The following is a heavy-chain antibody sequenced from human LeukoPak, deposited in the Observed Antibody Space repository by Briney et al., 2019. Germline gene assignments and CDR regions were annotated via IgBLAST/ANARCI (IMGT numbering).Heavy chain of an antibody. D-gene: IGHD5-12*01. CDR1: GGSLSTYY. CDR3: ARCSGNGYDHSWFDP. CDR2: IYTSGST. J-gene: IGHJ5*02. V-gene: IGHV4-4*07. Sequence: PSETLSLTCTVSGGSLSTYYWNWIRQPAGKGLEWIGRIYTSGSTNYNPSLKSRVTMSVDASKNQFSLKLSSVTAADTAVYYCARCSGNGYDHSWFDPWGQGTLVTVSS.